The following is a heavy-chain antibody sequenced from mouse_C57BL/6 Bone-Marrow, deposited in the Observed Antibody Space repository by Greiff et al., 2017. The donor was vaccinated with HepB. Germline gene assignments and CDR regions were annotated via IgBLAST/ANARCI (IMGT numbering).Heavy chain of an antibody. Sequence: EVQLVESGGGLVQPGGSLKLSCAASGIDFSSYWMSWVRRAPGKGLEWIGEINPDSSTINYAPSLKDKFIISRNNAKNTIYLQMSKVRSEDTALSYGARNSYSLYAMDYWGQGTSVTVSA. CDR2: INPDSSTI. V-gene: IGHV4-1*01. J-gene: IGHJ4*01. CDR3: ARNSYSLYAMDY. CDR1: GIDFSSYW. D-gene: IGHD2-12*01.